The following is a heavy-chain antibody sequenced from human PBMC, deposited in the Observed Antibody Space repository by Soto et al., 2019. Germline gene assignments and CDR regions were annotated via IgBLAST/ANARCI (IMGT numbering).Heavy chain of an antibody. CDR3: ARGPYRNTYNWFDS. V-gene: IGHV3-66*01. J-gene: IGHJ5*02. CDR2: LYDVDGI. Sequence: PGGSLRLSCAALGLTVRGKKYITWVHQAPGKGLEWVSALYDVDGIYYADSVKGRFTISRDNAKNSLYLQMNSLGVEDTAVYYCARGPYRNTYNWFDSWGQGTLVTVSS. D-gene: IGHD5-12*01. CDR1: GLTVRGKKY.